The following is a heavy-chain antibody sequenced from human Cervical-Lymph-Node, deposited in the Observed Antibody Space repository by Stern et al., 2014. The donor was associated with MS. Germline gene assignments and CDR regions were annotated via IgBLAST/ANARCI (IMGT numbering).Heavy chain of an antibody. J-gene: IGHJ4*02. CDR1: GFTFTSSA. CDR3: AAGSSSWYYFDY. D-gene: IGHD6-13*01. V-gene: IGHV1-58*01. CDR2: IVVGSGNT. Sequence: VQLVESGPEVKKPGTSVKVSCKASGFTFTSSAVQWVRQARGKRLEWIGWIVVGSGNTNYAQKFQERVTITRDMSTSTAYMELSSLRSEDTAVYYCAAGSSSWYYFDYWGQGTLVTVSS.